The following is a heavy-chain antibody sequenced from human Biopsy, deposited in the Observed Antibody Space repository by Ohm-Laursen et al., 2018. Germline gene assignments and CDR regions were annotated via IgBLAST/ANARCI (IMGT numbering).Heavy chain of an antibody. J-gene: IGHJ4*02. D-gene: IGHD3-16*02. CDR1: GYNFISHS. Sequence: SSVKVSCKTSGYNFISHSINWVRQAPGQGLEWMGWIRPLNGDTKYGQKFQDRVTMTTDTSTSTVYMELTSLRSDDTAVYYCARGEVTFGELIVSLDSWGQGTLVTVSS. CDR3: ARGEVTFGELIVSLDS. CDR2: IRPLNGDT. V-gene: IGHV1-18*01.